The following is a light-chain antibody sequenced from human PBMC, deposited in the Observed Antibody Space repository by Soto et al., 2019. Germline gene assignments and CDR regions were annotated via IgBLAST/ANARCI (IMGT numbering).Light chain of an antibody. Sequence: QSVLTQPASVSGSPGQSITISCIGTSSDVGTYNLVSWHQHHPGKAPKLIIYEVYKRSSGVSNRFSGSKSGNTASLTLSGLKLGDGADYYCCSYGGIDTFLFGGGTNLPAL. CDR2: EVY. CDR1: SSDVGTYNL. V-gene: IGLV2-23*02. CDR3: CSYGGIDTFL. J-gene: IGLJ2*01.